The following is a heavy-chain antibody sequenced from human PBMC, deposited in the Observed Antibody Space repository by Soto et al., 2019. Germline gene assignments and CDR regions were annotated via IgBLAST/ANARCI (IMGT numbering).Heavy chain of an antibody. CDR3: ARLRTYDLMTAPDY. CDR1: GGSISSSNW. V-gene: IGHV4-4*02. Sequence: SETLSLTCVVSGGSISSSNWWSWVRQPPGKGLEWIGEIYHSGRTNYNPYLKSRVSISLDKSKNQFSLKLISVTAADTAVYYCARLRTYDLMTAPDYWGQGTLVTVSS. CDR2: IYHSGRT. D-gene: IGHD2-21*02. J-gene: IGHJ4*02.